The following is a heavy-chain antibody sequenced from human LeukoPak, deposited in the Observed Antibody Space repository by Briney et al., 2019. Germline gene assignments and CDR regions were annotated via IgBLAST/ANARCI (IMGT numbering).Heavy chain of an antibody. CDR2: INHSGST. V-gene: IGHV4-34*01. Sequence: SETLSLTCAVYGGSFSGYYWSWIRQPPGKGLEWIGEINHSGSTNYNPSLKSRVTISVDTSKNQFSLKLSSVTAADTAVYYCARGPPSDYLSGPLIAVADYWGQGTLVTVSS. D-gene: IGHD6-19*01. CDR3: ARGPPSDYLSGPLIAVADY. CDR1: GGSFSGYY. J-gene: IGHJ4*02.